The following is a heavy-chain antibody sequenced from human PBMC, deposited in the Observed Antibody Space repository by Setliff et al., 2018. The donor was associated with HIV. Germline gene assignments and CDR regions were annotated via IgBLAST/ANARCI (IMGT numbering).Heavy chain of an antibody. D-gene: IGHD1-1*01. CDR3: AREAYRLPWIDN. CDR2: IWYDGSNK. V-gene: IGHV3-33*08. CDR1: GFTFSSNW. Sequence: PGGSLRLSCVASGFTFSSNWMHWVRQAPGKGLEWVAVIWYDGSNKYYADSVKGRFTISRDNTKNSLYLQINSLSAEDTAVYYCAREAYRLPWIDNWGQGTLVTVSS. J-gene: IGHJ4*02.